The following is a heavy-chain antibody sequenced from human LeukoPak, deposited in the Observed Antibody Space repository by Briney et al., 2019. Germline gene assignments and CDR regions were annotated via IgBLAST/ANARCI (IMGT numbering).Heavy chain of an antibody. CDR2: ISGSGGST. J-gene: IGHJ6*02. V-gene: IGHV3-23*01. Sequence: GGSLRLSCAASGFTFSSYWMSWVRQAPGKGLEWVSAISGSGGSTYYADSVKGRFTISRDNSKNTLYLQMNSLRAEDTAVYYCADQEIPWEAWYGMDVWGQGTTVTVSS. CDR1: GFTFSSYW. CDR3: ADQEIPWEAWYGMDV. D-gene: IGHD1-26*01.